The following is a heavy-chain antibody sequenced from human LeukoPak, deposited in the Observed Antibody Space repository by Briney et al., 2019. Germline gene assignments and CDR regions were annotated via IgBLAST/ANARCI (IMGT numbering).Heavy chain of an antibody. CDR1: GFTFRNYW. D-gene: IGHD1-26*01. CDR2: IKGDGTHT. Sequence: GGSLRLSCAASGFTFRNYWMHWVRQAPGKGLVWVARIKGDGTHTIYADSVKGRFSISRDNAKSTLYLQMRSLRADDTAVYYCVRDWDHFDFDSWGQGTLVTVSS. CDR3: VRDWDHFDFDS. V-gene: IGHV3-74*01. J-gene: IGHJ5*01.